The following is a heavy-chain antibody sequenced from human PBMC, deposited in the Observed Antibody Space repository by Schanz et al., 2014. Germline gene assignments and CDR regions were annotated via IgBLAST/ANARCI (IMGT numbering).Heavy chain of an antibody. V-gene: IGHV3-7*01. J-gene: IGHJ6*03. CDR2: IKQDGSEK. D-gene: IGHD2-21*02. Sequence: EVQLVESGGGLVKPGGSLRLSCAASGFTFSNHALSWVRQAPGKGLEWVANIKQDGSEKYYVDSVKGRFTISRDNAKNSLYLQMNSLRAEDTAVYYCARPSDSSWYMDVWGKGTTVTVSS. CDR1: GFTFSNHA. CDR3: ARPSDSSWYMDV.